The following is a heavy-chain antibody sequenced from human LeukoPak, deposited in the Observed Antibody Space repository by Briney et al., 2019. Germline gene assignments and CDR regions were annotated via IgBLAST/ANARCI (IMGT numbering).Heavy chain of an antibody. Sequence: GGSLRLSCVASGFTLIIHWMTWVRQAPGKGLEWVANMKKDGSEKYYADAVKGRFTIARDNAKNSLYLQMNTLRVEDTAVYYCARRGHEEEDFEATMMVVVPPLDYWGQGTRVTVSS. CDR1: GFTLIIHW. CDR2: MKKDGSEK. D-gene: IGHD3-22*01. J-gene: IGHJ4*02. V-gene: IGHV3-7*01. CDR3: ARRGHEEEDFEATMMVVVPPLDY.